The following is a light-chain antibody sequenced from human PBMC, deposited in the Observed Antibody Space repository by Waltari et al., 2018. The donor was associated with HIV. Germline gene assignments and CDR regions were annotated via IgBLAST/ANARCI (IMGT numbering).Light chain of an antibody. CDR1: PAPVTSGHH. CDR2: DAN. V-gene: IGLV7-46*01. Sequence: QAVVTQEPALTVSPGGTVTLTCGSSPAPVTSGHHPPWFPQKPGQAPRALIYDANNRQSWTPARFSGSLLGGKAALTLSDAQPEDEADYFCLLSYSGARPAIFGGGTKLSVL. J-gene: IGLJ2*01. CDR3: LLSYSGARPAI.